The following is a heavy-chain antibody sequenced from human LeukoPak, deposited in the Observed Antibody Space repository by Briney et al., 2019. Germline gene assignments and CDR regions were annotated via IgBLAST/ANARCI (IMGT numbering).Heavy chain of an antibody. D-gene: IGHD2-15*01. CDR2: IYYSGST. CDR1: GGSISSSSYY. CDR3: ARLGWGCSGGSCQYNWFDP. V-gene: IGHV4-39*01. J-gene: IGHJ5*02. Sequence: PSETLSLTCTVSGGSISSSSYYWGWIRQPPGKGLEWIGSIYYSGSTYYNPSLKSRVTISVDTSKNQFSLKLSSVTAADTAVYYCARLGWGCSGGSCQYNWFDPWGQGTLVTVSS.